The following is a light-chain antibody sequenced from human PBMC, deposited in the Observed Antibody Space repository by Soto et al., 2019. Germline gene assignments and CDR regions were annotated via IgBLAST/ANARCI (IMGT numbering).Light chain of an antibody. J-gene: IGLJ2*01. Sequence: QSALTQPASVSGSPGQSITISCTGTSSDIGTYKYVSWFRHHPGKAPKLIIFEVSNRPSGISDRFSGFKSANTAYLAISGVQPEDEADYHCSSYTTIKTVVFGGGTKVTVL. CDR1: SSDIGTYKY. CDR2: EVS. CDR3: SSYTTIKTVV. V-gene: IGLV2-14*01.